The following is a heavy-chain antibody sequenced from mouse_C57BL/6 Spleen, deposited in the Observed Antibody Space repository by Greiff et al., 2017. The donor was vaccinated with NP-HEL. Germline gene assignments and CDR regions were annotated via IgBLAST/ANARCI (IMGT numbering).Heavy chain of an antibody. CDR1: GFTFSDYG. CDR2: ISSGSSTI. Sequence: EVMLVESGGGLVKPGGSLKLSCAASGFTFSDYGMHWVRQAPEKGLEWVAYISSGSSTIYYADTVKGRFTISRDNAKNTLFLQMTSLRSEDTAMYYCARRVHYFDYWGQGTTLTVSS. J-gene: IGHJ2*01. V-gene: IGHV5-17*01. CDR3: ARRVHYFDY.